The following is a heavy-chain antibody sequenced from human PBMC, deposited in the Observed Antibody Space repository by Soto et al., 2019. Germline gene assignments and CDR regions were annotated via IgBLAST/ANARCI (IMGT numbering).Heavy chain of an antibody. D-gene: IGHD3-3*01. Sequence: PSETLSLTCTVSGGSISSSSYYWGWIRQPPGKGLEWIGSIYYSGSTYYNPSLKSRVTISVDTSKNQFSLKLSSVTAADTAVYYCARLYYDFWSGYSYYYYYGMDVWGQGTTVTVSS. CDR2: IYYSGST. V-gene: IGHV4-39*01. J-gene: IGHJ6*02. CDR1: GGSISSSSYY. CDR3: ARLYYDFWSGYSYYYYYGMDV.